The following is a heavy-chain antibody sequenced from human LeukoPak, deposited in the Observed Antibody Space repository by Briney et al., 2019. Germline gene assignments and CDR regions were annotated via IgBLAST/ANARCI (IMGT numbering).Heavy chain of an antibody. CDR2: IYYSGST. V-gene: IGHV4-30-4*01. CDR1: GGSISSGVYY. Sequence: PSQTLPLTCTVSGGSISSGVYYWSWIRQPPGKGLEWIGYIYYSGSTYYNPSLKSRVTISVDTSKNQFSLKLSSVTAADTAVYYCARTPLEYGDYVAPIYYFEYWGGGALVSVSS. CDR3: ARTPLEYGDYVAPIYYFEY. J-gene: IGHJ4*02. D-gene: IGHD4-17*01.